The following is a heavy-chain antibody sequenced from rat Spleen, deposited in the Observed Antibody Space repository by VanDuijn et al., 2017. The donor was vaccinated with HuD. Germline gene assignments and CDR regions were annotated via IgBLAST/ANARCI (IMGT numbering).Heavy chain of an antibody. J-gene: IGHJ4*01. CDR3: GKDMNYYSSYPFYVMGA. CDR1: GFTFSDYN. D-gene: IGHD1-2*01. Sequence: EVQLVESGGGLVQPGRSLKLSCAASGFTFSDYNMAWVRQAPKKGLEWVAIIIYDGSRTYYRDSVRGRFTISRDNAKSTLYLQMDSLRSEDTATYYCGKDMNYYSSYPFYVMGAWGQGTSVTVSS. V-gene: IGHV5S10*01. CDR2: IIYDGSRT.